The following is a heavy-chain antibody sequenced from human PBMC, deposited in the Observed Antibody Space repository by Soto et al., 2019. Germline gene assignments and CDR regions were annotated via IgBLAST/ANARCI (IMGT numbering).Heavy chain of an antibody. D-gene: IGHD6-25*01. J-gene: IGHJ4*02. CDR1: GFTFSAYW. V-gene: IGHV3-7*01. CDR2: IKQAGSEK. CDR3: AREKRANGYFEY. Sequence: GGSLRLSCAASGFTFSAYWMSWVRQAPGKGPEWVANIKQAGSEKYYVDSVNGRFIISRDDAKNSLFLQVNSLRVEDTAVYYCAREKRANGYFEYWGQGTLVTVSS.